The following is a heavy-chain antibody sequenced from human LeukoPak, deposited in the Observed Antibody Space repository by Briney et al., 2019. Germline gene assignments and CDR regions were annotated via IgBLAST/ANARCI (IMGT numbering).Heavy chain of an antibody. V-gene: IGHV3-74*01. CDR2: IKSDGSST. CDR3: ARENWNGHDAFDI. D-gene: IGHD1-1*01. CDR1: GFTFRSYW. J-gene: IGHJ3*02. Sequence: PGGSLRLSCAASGFTFRSYWMHWVRQAPGKGLVWVSRIKSDGSSTTYADSVKGRFTISRDNAKNTLYMQMNSLRAEDTAVYYCARENWNGHDAFDIWGQGTMVTVSS.